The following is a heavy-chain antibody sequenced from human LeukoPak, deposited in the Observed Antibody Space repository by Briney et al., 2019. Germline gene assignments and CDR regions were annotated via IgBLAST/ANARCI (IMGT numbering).Heavy chain of an antibody. CDR2: INPSGGST. Sequence: EASVKVSCKASGYTFTSYYMHWVRQAPGQGLEWMGIINPSGGSTSYAQKFQGRVTMTRDTSTSTVYMELSSLRSEDTAVYYCAIIRFLEWPPSDWGQGTLVTVSS. J-gene: IGHJ4*02. V-gene: IGHV1-46*01. CDR1: GYTFTSYY. D-gene: IGHD3-3*01. CDR3: AIIRFLEWPPSD.